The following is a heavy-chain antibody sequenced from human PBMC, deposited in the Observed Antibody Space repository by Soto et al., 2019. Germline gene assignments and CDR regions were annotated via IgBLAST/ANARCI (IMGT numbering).Heavy chain of an antibody. D-gene: IGHD3-10*01. J-gene: IGHJ6*02. CDR1: GGSFIGYY. V-gene: IGHV4-34*01. CDR2: INHSGST. Sequence: SETLSLTCAVYGGSFIGYYCSCIRHPPFKWLEWIGEINHSGSTNYNPSLKSRVTISVDTSKNQFSLKLSSVTAADTAVFYCAGGRGVRGLISTYYYYGMDVWGQGTTVTVSS. CDR3: AGGRGVRGLISTYYYYGMDV.